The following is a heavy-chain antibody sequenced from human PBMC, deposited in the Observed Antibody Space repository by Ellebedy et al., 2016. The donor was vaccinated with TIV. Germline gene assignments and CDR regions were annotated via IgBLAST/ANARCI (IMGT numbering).Heavy chain of an antibody. CDR1: GGSISGSSHY. J-gene: IGHJ5*02. Sequence: MPSETLSLTCTVSGGSISGSSHYWGWIRQPPGKGLEWIGSINYSGRTFYNPSLKSRLTISVDTSNNQFSLKLNSVTAADTAVYYCARDPALPRGRFDPWGQGTLVTVSS. CDR2: INYSGRT. V-gene: IGHV4-39*07. CDR3: ARDPALPRGRFDP.